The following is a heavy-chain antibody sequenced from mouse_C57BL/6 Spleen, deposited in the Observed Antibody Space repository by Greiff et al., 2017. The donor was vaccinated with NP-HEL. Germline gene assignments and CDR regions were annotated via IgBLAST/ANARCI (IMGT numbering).Heavy chain of an antibody. CDR3: ARMRGTAQATYYFDY. V-gene: IGHV1-9*01. J-gene: IGHJ2*01. CDR1: GYTFTGYW. D-gene: IGHD3-2*02. CDR2: ILPGSGST. Sequence: LVESGAELMKPGASVKLSCKATGYTFTGYWIEWVKQRPGHGLEWIGEILPGSGSTNYNEKFKGKATFTADTSSNTAYMQLSSLTTEDSAIYYWARMRGTAQATYYFDYWGQGTTLTVSS.